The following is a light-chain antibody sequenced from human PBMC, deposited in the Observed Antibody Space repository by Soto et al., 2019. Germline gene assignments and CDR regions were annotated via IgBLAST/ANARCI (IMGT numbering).Light chain of an antibody. CDR2: WAS. CDR3: QHYYTTPVT. V-gene: IGKV4-1*01. J-gene: IGKJ5*01. Sequence: IVMTQSPDSLAVSLGERATIRCESSQSILSTFNNKNQIAWYQQKPGQPPKLLIYWASTREFGVPDRFSGSGSGTDFTLTVSSVQAEDVATYFCQHYYTTPVTFGQGTRLEIK. CDR1: QSILSTFNNKNQ.